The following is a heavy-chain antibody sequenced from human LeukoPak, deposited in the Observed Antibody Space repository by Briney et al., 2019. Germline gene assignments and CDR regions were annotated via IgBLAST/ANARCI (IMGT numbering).Heavy chain of an antibody. V-gene: IGHV3-7*01. Sequence: GGSLRLSCAASGFTFRRYWMNWVRQAPGEGLEWVANIKLDGSEKYYADSVKGRFTISRDNAKSSLYLQMNSLRAEDTAVYYCARIGEDTATSFFDYWGQGTLVTVSS. D-gene: IGHD5-18*01. CDR1: GFTFRRYW. J-gene: IGHJ4*02. CDR3: ARIGEDTATSFFDY. CDR2: IKLDGSEK.